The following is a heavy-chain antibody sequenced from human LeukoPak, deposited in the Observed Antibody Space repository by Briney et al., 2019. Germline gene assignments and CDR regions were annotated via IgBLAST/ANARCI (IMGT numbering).Heavy chain of an antibody. J-gene: IGHJ4*02. D-gene: IGHD5-12*01. CDR2: TYYQSKWYD. CDR1: GDSVSSNSAA. Sequence: SQTLSLTCAISGDSVSSNSAAWNRIRQSPSRGLEWLGRTYYQSKWYDDYAVSVGSRITIDPDTSKNQFTMQLKCVTPEDAAVYYCARAIRPYSGYDYWGEGTPVTVSS. V-gene: IGHV6-1*01. CDR3: ARAIRPYSGYDY.